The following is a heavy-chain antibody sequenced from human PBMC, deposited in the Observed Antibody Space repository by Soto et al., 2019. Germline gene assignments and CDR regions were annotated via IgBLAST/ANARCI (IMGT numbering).Heavy chain of an antibody. CDR1: AYSLSTYG. CDR2: ISGYNGNT. Sequence: QAQLVQSGAEVKKPGASVKVSCKASAYSLSTYGISWVRQAPGQGLEWMGWISGYNGNTNYAQKFQGRLTMTTDTSTSTDYVELASLGSGDTAVYYWARDWIFGRVLGYYYHGMDVWGQGTTVTVSS. CDR3: ARDWIFGRVLGYYYHGMDV. J-gene: IGHJ6*02. D-gene: IGHD3-3*01. V-gene: IGHV1-18*01.